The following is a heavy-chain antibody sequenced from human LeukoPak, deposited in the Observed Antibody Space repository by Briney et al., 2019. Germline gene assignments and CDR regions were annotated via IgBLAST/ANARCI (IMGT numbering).Heavy chain of an antibody. D-gene: IGHD6-19*01. V-gene: IGHV6-1*01. J-gene: IGHJ4*02. CDR1: GDSISSNSAA. Sequence: SQTLSLTCAVSGDSISSNSAAWNWIRQSPSTGLEWLGSTYYRSKSYNDSAVTVKSPITINPYTSKNPLSLQLNSVTPDDTAVYYRARGFSGWLVDWGQGTRVTVSA. CDR2: TYYRSKSYN. CDR3: ARGFSGWLVD.